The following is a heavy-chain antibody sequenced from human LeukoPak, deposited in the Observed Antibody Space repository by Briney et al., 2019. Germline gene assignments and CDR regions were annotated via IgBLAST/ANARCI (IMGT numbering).Heavy chain of an antibody. J-gene: IGHJ6*03. V-gene: IGHV3-21*01. CDR1: GFTFTSYG. CDR2: ITSSNNYI. D-gene: IGHD2/OR15-2a*01. Sequence: GGSLRLSCAASGFTFTSYGMTWVRQAPGKGLEWVSSITSSNNYIYYGDSVKGRFTISRDDAKNSLFLQMNSLRAEDTATYYCARGEFGDYYYFYMDVWGKGTTVTVSS. CDR3: ARGEFGDYYYFYMDV.